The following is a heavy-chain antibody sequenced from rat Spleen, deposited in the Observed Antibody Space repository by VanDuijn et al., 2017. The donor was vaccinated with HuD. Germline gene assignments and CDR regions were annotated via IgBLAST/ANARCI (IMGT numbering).Heavy chain of an antibody. V-gene: IGHV5-27*01. D-gene: IGHD1-4*01. CDR2: ISPSGGST. Sequence: EVQLVESGGGLVQPGRSLKLSCAASGFTFSDYNMAWVRQAPTKGLEWVASISPSGGSTYYRDSVKGRFTISRDSAKSTLYLQMDSLRSEDTATYYCTTDPHLPGYPYVMDAWGQGASVTVSS. J-gene: IGHJ4*01. CDR1: GFTFSDYN. CDR3: TTDPHLPGYPYVMDA.